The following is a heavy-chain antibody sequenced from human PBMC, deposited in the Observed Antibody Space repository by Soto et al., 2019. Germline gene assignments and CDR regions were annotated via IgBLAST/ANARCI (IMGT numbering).Heavy chain of an antibody. CDR1: GFTFSDYD. Sequence: QVQLAESGGGLVEPGGYLRISCAASGFTFSDYDMSWIRQSPGKGLEWVSFVSSRGTTMYLADSVKGRFTISRDNAKNSLSLQMNSLRAEDTAVYYCARMGPRAARPSYWGQGTLVTVSS. CDR3: ARMGPRAARPSY. V-gene: IGHV3-11*01. J-gene: IGHJ4*02. D-gene: IGHD6-6*01. CDR2: VSSRGTTM.